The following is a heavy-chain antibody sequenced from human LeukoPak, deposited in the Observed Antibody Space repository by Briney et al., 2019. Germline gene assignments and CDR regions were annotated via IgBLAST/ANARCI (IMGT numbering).Heavy chain of an antibody. V-gene: IGHV1-18*01. CDR3: ARVDSGRYYGHDY. D-gene: IGHD1-26*01. Sequence: ASVKVSCKASGYTLSNYDISWVRQAPGQGLEWMGWISVYNGNTKYAQKLQGRVTMTTDTSTNTAYMDLRSLRSDDTAMYYCARVDSGRYYGHDYWGQGTLVTVTS. CDR2: ISVYNGNT. CDR1: GYTLSNYD. J-gene: IGHJ4*02.